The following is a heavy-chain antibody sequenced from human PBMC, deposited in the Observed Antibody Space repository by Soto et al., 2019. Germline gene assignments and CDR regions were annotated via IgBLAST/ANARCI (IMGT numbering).Heavy chain of an antibody. CDR3: AKDYSSGYLNFDY. CDR2: ISYDGSNK. Sequence: PGGSLRLSCAASGFTFGSYGMHWVRQAPGKGLEWVAVISYDGSNKYYADSVKGRFTISRDNSKNTLYLQMNSLRAEDTAVYYCAKDYSSGYLNFDYWGQGTLVTVSS. CDR1: GFTFGSYG. J-gene: IGHJ4*02. D-gene: IGHD3-22*01. V-gene: IGHV3-30*18.